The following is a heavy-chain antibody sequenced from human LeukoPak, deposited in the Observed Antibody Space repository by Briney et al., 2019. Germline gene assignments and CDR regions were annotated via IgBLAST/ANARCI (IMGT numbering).Heavy chain of an antibody. CDR3: ARDWFNDY. CDR2: ISGSGAHT. V-gene: IGHV3-23*01. D-gene: IGHD3-9*01. CDR1: GFTLSGDA. J-gene: IGHJ4*02. Sequence: PWGSLRLSCIASGFTLSGDAMNWIRQVPGKGLEWVSAISGSGAHTFYADSVEGRFTVSRDNFNDTLYLQMNSLRVDDTAIYYCARDWFNDYWGQGTLVTVSS.